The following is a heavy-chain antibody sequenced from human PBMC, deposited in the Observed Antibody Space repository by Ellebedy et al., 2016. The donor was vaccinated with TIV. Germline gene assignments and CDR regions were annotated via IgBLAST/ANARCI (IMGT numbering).Heavy chain of an antibody. J-gene: IGHJ6*02. CDR1: GYTFTGYY. CDR2: INPNSGGT. CDR3: ARELAAAGTWYYGMDV. D-gene: IGHD6-13*01. Sequence: ASVKVSXXASGYTFTGYYMHWVRQAPGQGLEWMGWINPNSGGTNYAQKFQGMVTMTRDTSISTAYMELSRLRSDDTAVYYCARELAAAGTWYYGMDVWGQGTTVTVSS. V-gene: IGHV1-2*02.